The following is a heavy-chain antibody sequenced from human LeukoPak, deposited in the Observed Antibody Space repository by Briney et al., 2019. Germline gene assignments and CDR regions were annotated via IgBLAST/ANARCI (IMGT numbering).Heavy chain of an antibody. Sequence: ASVKVSCKASGGTFSSYAISWVRQAPGQGLEWMGGIIPIFGTANYAQKFQGRVTITADESTSTAYMELSSLRSEDTAVYYCAKDRGALGELLAIFDNWGQGTLVTVSS. V-gene: IGHV1-69*13. J-gene: IGHJ4*02. CDR2: IIPIFGTA. D-gene: IGHD3-10*01. CDR1: GGTFSSYA. CDR3: AKDRGALGELLAIFDN.